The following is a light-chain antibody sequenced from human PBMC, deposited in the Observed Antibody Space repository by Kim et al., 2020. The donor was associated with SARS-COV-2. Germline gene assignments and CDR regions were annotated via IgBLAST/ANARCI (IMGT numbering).Light chain of an antibody. CDR2: GKN. CDR1: SLRSYY. Sequence: SSELTQDPAVSVALGQTVRITCQGDSLRSYYASWYQQKPGQAPVLVIYGKNNRPSGIPDRFSGSSSGNTASLTITGAQAEDEAGYYCNSRDSSGNHAVFG. CDR3: NSRDSSGNHAV. V-gene: IGLV3-19*01. J-gene: IGLJ7*01.